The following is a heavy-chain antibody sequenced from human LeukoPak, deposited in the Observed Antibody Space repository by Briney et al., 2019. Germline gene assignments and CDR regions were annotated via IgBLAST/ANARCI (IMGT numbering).Heavy chain of an antibody. V-gene: IGHV4-4*07. CDR2: IYITGST. CDR1: GGSIINYY. J-gene: IGHJ6*03. Sequence: SETLSLTCTVSGGSIINYYWSWIRQSAGTGLEWVGRIYITGSTNYNPSLQSRLSMSVDTSKNQFSLRLTSVSAADTAVYYCARLIYYDSTGYSPGYYMDVWGKGITVTVSS. D-gene: IGHD3-22*01. CDR3: ARLIYYDSTGYSPGYYMDV.